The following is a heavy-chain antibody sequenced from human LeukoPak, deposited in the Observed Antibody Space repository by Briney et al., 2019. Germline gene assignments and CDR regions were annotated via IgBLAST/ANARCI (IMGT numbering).Heavy chain of an antibody. CDR1: GGTFSSYA. V-gene: IGHV1-69*13. Sequence: GASVKVSCKASGGTFSSYAISWVRQAPGQGLEWMGGIIPIFGTANYGQKFQGRVTITADESTSTAYMELSSLRSEDTAVYYCAIRSGWYSYYYYMDVWGKGTTVTISS. D-gene: IGHD6-19*01. J-gene: IGHJ6*03. CDR3: AIRSGWYSYYYYMDV. CDR2: IIPIFGTA.